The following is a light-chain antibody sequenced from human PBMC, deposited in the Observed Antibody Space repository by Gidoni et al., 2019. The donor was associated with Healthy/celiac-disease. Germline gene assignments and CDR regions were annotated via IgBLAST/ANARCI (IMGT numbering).Light chain of an antibody. CDR2: AVS. J-gene: IGLJ3*02. V-gene: IGLV2-14*01. CDR3: SSYTSSSTLGRV. CDR1: SSDVGGYNY. Sequence: QSALTQPASVSGSPGQSITISCTGTSSDVGGYNYVSWYQQHPGKAPKLMIYAVSNRPSGVSNRFSGSKSGNTASLTISGLQAEDEADYYCSSYTSSSTLGRVFGGGTKLTVL.